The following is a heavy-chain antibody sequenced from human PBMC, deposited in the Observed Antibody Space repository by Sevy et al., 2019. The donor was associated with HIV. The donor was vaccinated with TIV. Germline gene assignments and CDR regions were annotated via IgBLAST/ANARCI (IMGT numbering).Heavy chain of an antibody. D-gene: IGHD4-17*01. Sequence: GESLKISCAASGFTFSSYSMNWVRQAPGKGLEWVSSISSSSSYIYYADSVKGRFTISRDNAKNSLYLQMNSLRAEDTAVYYCARDQDGDYHYYYYMDVWAKGPRSPSP. V-gene: IGHV3-21*01. CDR1: GFTFSSYS. J-gene: IGHJ6*03. CDR2: ISSSSSYI. CDR3: ARDQDGDYHYYYYMDV.